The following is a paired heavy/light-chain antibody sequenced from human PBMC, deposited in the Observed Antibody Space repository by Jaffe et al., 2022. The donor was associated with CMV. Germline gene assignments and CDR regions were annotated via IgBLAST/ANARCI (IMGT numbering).Light chain of an antibody. CDR2: DVS. V-gene: IGLV2-14*03. CDR1: SSDVGGYNY. CDR3: SSYTSSSTSRRVV. Sequence: QSALTQPASVSGSPGQSITISCTGTSSDVGGYNYVSWYQQHPGKAPKLMIYDVSNRPSGVSNRFSGSKSGNTASLTISGLQAEDEADYYCSSYTSSSTSRRVVFGGGTKLTVL. J-gene: IGLJ2*01.
Heavy chain of an antibody. V-gene: IGHV3-49*05. CDR3: TKELRSNIAAAGTT. J-gene: IGHJ5*02. CDR2: IRSKAYGGTT. Sequence: EVQLVESGGGLVKPGRSLRLSCTASGFTFGDYAMSWFRQAPGKGLEWVGFIRSKAYGGTTEYAASVKGRFTISRDDSKSIAYLQMNSLKTEDTAVYYCTKELRSNIAAAGTTWGQGTLVTVSS. CDR1: GFTFGDYA. D-gene: IGHD6-13*01.